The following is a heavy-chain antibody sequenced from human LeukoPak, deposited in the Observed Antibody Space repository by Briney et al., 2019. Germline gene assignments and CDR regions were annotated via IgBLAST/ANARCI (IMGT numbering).Heavy chain of an antibody. V-gene: IGHV3-23*01. CDR3: AKEKEGGNEV. J-gene: IGHJ6*02. CDR2: ISGSSAGT. D-gene: IGHD4-23*01. Sequence: GGSLRLSCAASGFTFSNYAMSWVRQAPGKGLEWVSGISGSSAGTYYADSVKGRFPISRDNAKNTLYLQMNSLRGEDTDVYYCAKEKEGGNEVWGQGTMVTVSS. CDR1: GFTFSNYA.